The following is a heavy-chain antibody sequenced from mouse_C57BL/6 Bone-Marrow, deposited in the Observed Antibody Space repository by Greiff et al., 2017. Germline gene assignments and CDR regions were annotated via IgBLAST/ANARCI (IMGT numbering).Heavy chain of an antibody. V-gene: IGHV1-53*01. D-gene: IGHD1-1*01. Sequence: VQLQQPGTELVKPGASVKLSCKASGYTFTSYWMHWVKQRPGQGLEWIGNINPSNGGTNYNEKFKGKATLTADKSSSTAYMQLRSLTSEDSAVXYCAREKGYYGSGLWWYLDVWGTGTSVTVSS. CDR1: GYTFTSYW. J-gene: IGHJ1*03. CDR3: AREKGYYGSGLWWYLDV. CDR2: INPSNGGT.